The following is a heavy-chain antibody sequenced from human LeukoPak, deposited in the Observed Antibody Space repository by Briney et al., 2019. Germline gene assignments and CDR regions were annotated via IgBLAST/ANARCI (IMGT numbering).Heavy chain of an antibody. CDR1: GFTFNSYA. CDR2: INGDGDDT. J-gene: IGHJ4*02. CDR3: ARRGHYSFAS. Sequence: PGGSLRLSCAASGFTFNSYAMSGVRQAPGKGLEWVSSINGDGDDTSYADSVKGRFTISRDNSKNTLYLQMNSLRAEDTAVYYCARRGHYSFASWGQGALVTFSS. V-gene: IGHV3-23*01. D-gene: IGHD3/OR15-3a*01.